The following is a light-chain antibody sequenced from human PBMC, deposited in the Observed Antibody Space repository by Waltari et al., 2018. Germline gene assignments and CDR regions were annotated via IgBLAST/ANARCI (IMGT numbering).Light chain of an antibody. J-gene: IGKJ1*01. Sequence: DVVMPQSPLSLSVALGQPASISCTSSHSPVYDNGNTYLNWFHQRPGQSPRRLIYMVSTRDSGVAGRFSGSGSGTDFTLTINGVEAEDVGLYFCMQGANWPPTFGQGTRVEIK. CDR3: MQGANWPPT. CDR2: MVS. CDR1: HSPVYDNGNTY. V-gene: IGKV2-30*01.